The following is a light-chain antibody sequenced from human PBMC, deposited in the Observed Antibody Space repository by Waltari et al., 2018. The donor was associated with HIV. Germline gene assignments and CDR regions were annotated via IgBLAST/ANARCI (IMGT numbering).Light chain of an antibody. J-gene: IGLJ2*01. CDR2: DTK. Sequence: QSVLTQPPSVSAAPGQKVTISCSGSSSNIGNNYVSWYQQLPGTAPTLLIYDTKQRTAGIPDLFSAAKSGTSATLGITGLQTGDEADYYCGTWDSSLSAVVFGGGTKLTVL. CDR1: SSNIGNNY. V-gene: IGLV1-51*01. CDR3: GTWDSSLSAVV.